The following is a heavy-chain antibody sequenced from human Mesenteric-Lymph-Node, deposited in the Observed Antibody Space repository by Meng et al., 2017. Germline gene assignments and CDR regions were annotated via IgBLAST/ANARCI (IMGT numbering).Heavy chain of an antibody. CDR2: ISAYNGNT. Sequence: AQLGQPGGEVKKPGASLKVSCKASGYTFTNYGITWVRQAPGQGLEWMGWISAYNGNTNYAQTLQGRVTMTTDTSTSTAYMELRSLRSDDTAVYYCARVEVGITSGDYWGQGTLVTVSS. CDR1: GYTFTNYG. CDR3: ARVEVGITSGDY. V-gene: IGHV1-18*01. J-gene: IGHJ4*02. D-gene: IGHD1-26*01.